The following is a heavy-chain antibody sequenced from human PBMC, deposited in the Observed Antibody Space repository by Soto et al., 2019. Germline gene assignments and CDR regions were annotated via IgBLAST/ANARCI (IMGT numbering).Heavy chain of an antibody. CDR2: INAGNGNT. CDR1: GYTLTSYA. Sequence: ASVKVSCKASGYTLTSYAMHWVRQAPGQRLEWMGWINAGNGNTKYSQKFQGRVTITRDTSASTAYMELSSLRSEDTAVYYCARDPGAVAGTDYWGQGTLVTVSS. D-gene: IGHD6-19*01. V-gene: IGHV1-3*01. CDR3: ARDPGAVAGTDY. J-gene: IGHJ4*02.